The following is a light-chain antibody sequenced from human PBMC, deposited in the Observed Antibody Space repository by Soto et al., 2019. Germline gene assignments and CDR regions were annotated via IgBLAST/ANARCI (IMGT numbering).Light chain of an antibody. J-gene: IGKJ4*01. CDR1: QGVSSF. CDR3: QHLNSYPTLT. V-gene: IGKV1-9*01. CDR2: DAS. Sequence: DIQLTQSPSFLSASVGDRVTITCRASQGVSSFLAWYQQKPGKAPKLLIYDASTLQSGVPSRFSGSGSGTEFTLTISSLQPEDFAIYYCQHLNSYPTLTFGGGTKVEIK.